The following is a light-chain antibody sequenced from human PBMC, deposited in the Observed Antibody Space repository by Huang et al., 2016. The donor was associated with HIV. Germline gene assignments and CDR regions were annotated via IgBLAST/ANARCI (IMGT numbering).Light chain of an antibody. Sequence: EIVMTQSPATLSVSPGERATLSCRASQSVSSNLAWYQQKPGQAPRLLIYGASTRATVIPVRFSGSGSGTEFTLTISSLQSEDFAVYYCQQYNTWQTFGQGTKVEIK. V-gene: IGKV3-15*01. CDR1: QSVSSN. CDR2: GAS. J-gene: IGKJ1*01. CDR3: QQYNTWQT.